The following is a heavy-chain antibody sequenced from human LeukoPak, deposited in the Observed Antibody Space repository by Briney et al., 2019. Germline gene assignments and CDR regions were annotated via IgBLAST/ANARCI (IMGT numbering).Heavy chain of an antibody. Sequence: AGGSLRLSCAASGFTFSSYAMHWVRQAPGKGLEWVAVISYDGSNKYYADSVKGRFTISRDNSKNTLYLQMNSLGAEDTAVYYCVPDVYLVVPAAIVLGTDYWGQGTLVTVSS. CDR2: ISYDGSNK. J-gene: IGHJ4*02. V-gene: IGHV3-30-3*01. CDR3: VPDVYLVVPAAIVLGTDY. CDR1: GFTFSSYA. D-gene: IGHD2-2*01.